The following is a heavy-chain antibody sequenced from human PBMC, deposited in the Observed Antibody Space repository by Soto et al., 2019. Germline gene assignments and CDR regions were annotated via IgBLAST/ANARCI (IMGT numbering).Heavy chain of an antibody. Sequence: GGSLRLSCAASGFTFSSYSMNWVRQAPGKGLEWVSYISSSSSTIYYADSVKGRFTISRDNAKNSLYLQMNSLRAEDTAVYYCARDDYDFWSGYLYYYMDVWGKGTTVTVSS. CDR2: ISSSSSTI. J-gene: IGHJ6*03. CDR3: ARDDYDFWSGYLYYYMDV. CDR1: GFTFSSYS. D-gene: IGHD3-3*01. V-gene: IGHV3-48*01.